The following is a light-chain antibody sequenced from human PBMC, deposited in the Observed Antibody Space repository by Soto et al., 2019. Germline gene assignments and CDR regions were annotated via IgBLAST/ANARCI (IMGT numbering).Light chain of an antibody. CDR3: QQSYSTPLT. J-gene: IGKJ4*01. CDR2: AAS. V-gene: IGKV1-39*01. Sequence: IQMTHSPSSLSAXXXXXXXXXXRASQSISSYLNWYQQKPGKAPKLLIYAASSLQSGVPSRFSGSGSGTDFTLTISSLQPEDFATYYCQQSYSTPLTFGGGTKVDI. CDR1: QSISSY.